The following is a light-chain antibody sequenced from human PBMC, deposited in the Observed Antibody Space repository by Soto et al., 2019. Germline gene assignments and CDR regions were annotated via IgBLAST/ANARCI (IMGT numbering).Light chain of an antibody. V-gene: IGLV2-14*01. J-gene: IGLJ1*01. CDR3: TSYKSSITYV. Sequence: QSALTHPASVSGSPGQSITISCTGTSSDVGGYNYVSWYQQHPGKAPKLMIYEVSNRPSGVSNRFSGSKSGNTASLTISGLQAEDEADYYCTSYKSSITYVFGTGTKVTV. CDR2: EVS. CDR1: SSDVGGYNY.